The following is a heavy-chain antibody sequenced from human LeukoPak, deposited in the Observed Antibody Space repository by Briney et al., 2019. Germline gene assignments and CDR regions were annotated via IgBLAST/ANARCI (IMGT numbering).Heavy chain of an antibody. J-gene: IGHJ3*02. Sequence: PSETLSLTCAVYGGSFSGHYWSWIRQPPGKGLEWIGEINHSGSTNYNPSLKSRVTISVDTSKNHFSLNLSSVTAAETAIYYCAGSYSSTWYSTFDIWGQGTMVTVSS. CDR2: INHSGST. V-gene: IGHV4-34*01. CDR3: AGSYSSTWYSTFDI. CDR1: GGSFSGHY. D-gene: IGHD6-13*01.